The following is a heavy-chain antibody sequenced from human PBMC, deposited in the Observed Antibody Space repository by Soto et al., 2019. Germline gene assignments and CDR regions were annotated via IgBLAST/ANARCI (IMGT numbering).Heavy chain of an antibody. CDR2: ISYDGSNK. CDR1: GFTFSSYG. CDR3: AKGRKLRNYGMDV. J-gene: IGHJ6*02. D-gene: IGHD1-26*01. V-gene: IGHV3-30*18. Sequence: LRLSCAASGFTFSSYGMHWVRQAPGKGLEWVAVISYDGSNKYYADSVKGRFTISRDNSKNTLYLQMNSLRAEDTAVYYCAKGRKLRNYGMDVWGQGTTVTVSS.